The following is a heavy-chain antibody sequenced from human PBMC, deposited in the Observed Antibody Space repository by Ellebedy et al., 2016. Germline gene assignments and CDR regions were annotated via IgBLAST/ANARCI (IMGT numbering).Heavy chain of an antibody. J-gene: IGHJ4*02. D-gene: IGHD3-22*01. Sequence: ASVKVSXXASGYTFTSYYMHWVRQAPGQGLEWMGIINPSGGSTSYAQKFQGRVTMTTDPSTSTAYMELRSLRSDDTAVYYCARGNHYYDSSGYHDWGQGTLVTVSS. CDR1: GYTFTSYY. CDR2: INPSGGST. CDR3: ARGNHYYDSSGYHD. V-gene: IGHV1-46*01.